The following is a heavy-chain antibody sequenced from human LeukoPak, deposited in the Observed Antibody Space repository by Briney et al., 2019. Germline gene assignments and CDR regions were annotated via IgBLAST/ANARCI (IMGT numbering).Heavy chain of an antibody. CDR3: ARSDTLVRNYYYYYMDV. J-gene: IGHJ6*03. V-gene: IGHV4-34*01. CDR1: GGSFSGYY. D-gene: IGHD3-9*01. Sequence: PSETLTLTCGVYGGSFSGYYWSWVRQPPGKGLEWVGKIEHSGSTNYNPSLKGRVTISVDTSKNQFSLNLSSVTAADTAVYYCARSDTLVRNYYYYYMDVRGKGTQVTVSS. CDR2: IEHSGST.